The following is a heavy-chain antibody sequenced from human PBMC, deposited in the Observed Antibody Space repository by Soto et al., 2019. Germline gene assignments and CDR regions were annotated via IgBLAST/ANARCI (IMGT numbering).Heavy chain of an antibody. V-gene: IGHV4-59*01. D-gene: IGHD3-10*01. CDR2: IYYSGST. CDR3: ARDLFRGSYGSGSYPYYYYYYMDV. CDR1: GGSISSYY. J-gene: IGHJ6*03. Sequence: PSETLSLTCTVSGGSISSYYWSWIRQPPGKGLEWIGYIYYSGSTNYNPSLKSRVTISVDTSKNQFSLKLSSVTAADTAVYYCARDLFRGSYGSGSYPYYYYYYMDVWGKGTTVTVSS.